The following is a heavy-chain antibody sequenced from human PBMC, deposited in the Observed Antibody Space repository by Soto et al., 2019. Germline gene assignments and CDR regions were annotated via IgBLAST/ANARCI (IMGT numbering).Heavy chain of an antibody. CDR3: AREMGGYSGYVLDY. Sequence: EVQLVESGGGLVQPGGSLRLSCAASGVTFSSYAMHWVRQAPGKGLEYVSAISSNGGSTYYANSVKGRFTISRDNSKNTLYRQMGSLRAEAMAVYYCAREMGGYSGYVLDYWGQGTLVTVSS. J-gene: IGHJ4*02. CDR2: ISSNGGST. CDR1: GVTFSSYA. D-gene: IGHD5-12*01. V-gene: IGHV3-64*01.